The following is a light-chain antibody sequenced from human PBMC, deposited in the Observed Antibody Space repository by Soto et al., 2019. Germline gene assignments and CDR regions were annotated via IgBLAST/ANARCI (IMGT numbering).Light chain of an antibody. J-gene: IGLJ3*02. CDR1: SSDVGGYNY. CDR2: EVT. CDR3: SSYTTSNTWV. V-gene: IGLV2-14*01. Sequence: QSALTQPASVSGSPGQSITISCTGTSSDVGGYNYVSWCQQHPGKAPKLMIYEVTNRPSGVSNRFSGSKSGNTASLTISGLQAEDEADYSCSSYTTSNTWVFGGGTKLTVL.